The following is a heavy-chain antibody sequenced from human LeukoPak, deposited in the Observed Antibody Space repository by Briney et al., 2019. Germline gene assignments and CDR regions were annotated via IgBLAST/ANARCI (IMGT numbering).Heavy chain of an antibody. CDR2: MYYSGDT. CDR1: VDSISGYY. V-gene: IGHV4-59*01. J-gene: IGHJ4*02. Sequence: SETLSLTCTVSVDSISGYYWSWIRQPPGKGLEWIGYMYYSGDTNYNPSLKSRLTTSLDTSKNQFSLKLSSVTAADTAVYYCARGKYYFDYWGQGTLVTVSS. CDR3: ARGKYYFDY.